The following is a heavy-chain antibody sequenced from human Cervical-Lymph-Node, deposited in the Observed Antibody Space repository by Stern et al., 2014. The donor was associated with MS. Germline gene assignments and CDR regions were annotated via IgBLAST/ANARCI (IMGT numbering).Heavy chain of an antibody. V-gene: IGHV3-73*01. CDR3: ATFPYGSGRSGS. D-gene: IGHD6-19*01. Sequence: EVQLVESGGGLVQPGGSLQLSCAASGFTFSAFAVHWVRQASGKGLEWLGRIRPRSSAYATEYPSSLRGRFTISRDDSKGSAYLQMNSLKTEDSAVYFCATFPYGSGRSGSWGRGTLVAVSS. CDR1: GFTFSAFA. CDR2: IRPRSSAYAT. J-gene: IGHJ5*01.